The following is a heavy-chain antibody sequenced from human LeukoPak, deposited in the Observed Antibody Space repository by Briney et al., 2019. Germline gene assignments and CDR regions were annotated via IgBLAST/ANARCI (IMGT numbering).Heavy chain of an antibody. CDR2: IYSAASGGAT. J-gene: IGHJ4*02. D-gene: IGHD5-24*01. CDR1: GFTVSSDY. V-gene: IGHV3-53*01. Sequence: GGSLRLSCAASGFTVSSDYMSWVRQAPGKGLEWVSVIYSAASGGATYYADSVTGRFTISRDSSMSTLYLQMNSLRVEDTAVYYCARGDGYNFWEYWGQGTLVTVSS. CDR3: ARGDGYNFWEY.